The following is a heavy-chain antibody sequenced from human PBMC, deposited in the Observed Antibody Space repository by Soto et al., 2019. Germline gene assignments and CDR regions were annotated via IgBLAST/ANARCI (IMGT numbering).Heavy chain of an antibody. CDR2: ISSSSSYI. Sequence: GGSLRLSCAASGFTFSSYSMNWVRQAPGKGLEWVSSISSSSSYIYYADSVKGRFTISRDNAKNSLYLQMNSLRTEDKAVYYCGRALKRDSGRLSLVAVVIRDSSYYYGMYVWARGSTGSVCS. CDR1: GFTFSSYS. V-gene: IGHV3-21*01. J-gene: IGHJ6*02. D-gene: IGHD3-3*01. CDR3: GRALKRDSGRLSLVAVVIRDSSYYYGMYV.